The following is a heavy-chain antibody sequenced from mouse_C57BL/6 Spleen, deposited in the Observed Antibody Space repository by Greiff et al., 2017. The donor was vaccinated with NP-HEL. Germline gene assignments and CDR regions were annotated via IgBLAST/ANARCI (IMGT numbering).Heavy chain of an antibody. CDR2: IDPETGGT. V-gene: IGHV1-15*01. D-gene: IGHD2-5*01. CDR1: GYTFTDYE. J-gene: IGHJ4*01. Sequence: QVQLQQSGAELVRPGASVTLSCKASGYTFTDYEMHWVKQTPVHGLEWIGAIDPETGGTAYNQKFKGKAILTADKSSSTAYMELRSLTSEDSAVYYCTREGNYYSNAMDYWGQGTSVTVSS. CDR3: TREGNYYSNAMDY.